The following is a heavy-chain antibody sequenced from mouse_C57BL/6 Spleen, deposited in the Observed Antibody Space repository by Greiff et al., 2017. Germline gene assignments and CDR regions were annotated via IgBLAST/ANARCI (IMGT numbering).Heavy chain of an antibody. D-gene: IGHD2-4*01. CDR3: ARSLYDYDRYFDV. V-gene: IGHV1-4*01. CDR1: GYTFTSYT. J-gene: IGHJ1*03. Sequence: QVQLQQSGAELARPGASVKMSCKASGYTFTSYTMHWVKQRPGQGLEWIGYINPSSGYTKYNQKFKDKATLTADKSSSTAYMQLSSLTSEDSAVXYCARSLYDYDRYFDVWGTGTTVTVSS. CDR2: INPSSGYT.